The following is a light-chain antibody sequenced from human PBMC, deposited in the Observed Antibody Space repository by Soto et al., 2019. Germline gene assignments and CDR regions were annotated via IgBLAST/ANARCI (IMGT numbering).Light chain of an antibody. CDR3: QQYGSSPPWT. V-gene: IGKV3-20*01. J-gene: IGKJ1*01. CDR1: QSVSSN. Sequence: EIVMTQSPATLSVSPGERATLSCRASQSVSSNLAWYQQKPGQAPRLLIYGASSRATGIPDRFSGSGSGTDFTLTLSRLEPEDFAVYYCQQYGSSPPWTFGQGTKVDIK. CDR2: GAS.